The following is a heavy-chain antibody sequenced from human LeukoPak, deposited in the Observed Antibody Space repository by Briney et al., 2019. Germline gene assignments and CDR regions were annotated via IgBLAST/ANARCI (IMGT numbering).Heavy chain of an antibody. Sequence: NPGGSLRLSCTASGFTFGDYAMSWFRQAPGKGLEWVGFIRSKAYGGTTEYAASVKGRFTISRGDSKSIAYLQMNSLKTEDTAVYYCTRVPQHIVVVTATYFDYWGQGTLVTVSS. CDR3: TRVPQHIVVVTATYFDY. J-gene: IGHJ4*02. V-gene: IGHV3-49*05. CDR2: IRSKAYGGTT. D-gene: IGHD2-21*02. CDR1: GFTFGDYA.